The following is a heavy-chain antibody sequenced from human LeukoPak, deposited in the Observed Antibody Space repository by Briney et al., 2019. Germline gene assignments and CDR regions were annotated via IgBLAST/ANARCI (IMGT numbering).Heavy chain of an antibody. V-gene: IGHV3-7*01. D-gene: IGHD2-21*02. Sequence: GGSLRLSCAVSGFTFTSYWMSWVRQAPGKGLEWVANINEDGSYKFHADSVKGRLTISRDNSKNSLYLQMSRLRADDTAVYYCARDATRGGDNDYWGQGTRVIVSS. CDR3: ARDATRGGDNDY. CDR1: GFTFTSYW. CDR2: INEDGSYK. J-gene: IGHJ4*02.